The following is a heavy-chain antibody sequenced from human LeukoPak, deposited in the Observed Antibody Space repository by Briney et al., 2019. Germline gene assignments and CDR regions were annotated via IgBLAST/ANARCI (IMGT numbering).Heavy chain of an antibody. D-gene: IGHD5-18*01. CDR3: ARAVGYSYSYDAFDI. CDR1: GFTFSNYG. J-gene: IGHJ3*02. V-gene: IGHV3-23*01. Sequence: PGGSLRLSCAASGFTFSNYGMSWVRQAPGKGLEWVSAIIGSDDSTYYADSVKGRFTISRDNAKNSLYLQMNSLRAEDTALYYCARAVGYSYSYDAFDIWGQGTMVTVSS. CDR2: IIGSDDST.